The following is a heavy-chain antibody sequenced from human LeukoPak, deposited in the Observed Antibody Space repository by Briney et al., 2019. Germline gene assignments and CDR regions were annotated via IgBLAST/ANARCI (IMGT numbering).Heavy chain of an antibody. J-gene: IGHJ3*02. CDR3: VRDRGNCSSTSCYTRRDDAFGI. V-gene: IGHV1-46*01. Sequence: ASVKVSCKASGYTFTSYYMHWVRQVPGQGLEWMGIINPSGGSTSYAQKFQGRVTMTRDTSTSTVYMELSSLRSEDTAVYYCVRDRGNCSSTSCYTRRDDAFGIWGQGTMVTVSS. CDR1: GYTFTSYY. D-gene: IGHD2-2*02. CDR2: INPSGGST.